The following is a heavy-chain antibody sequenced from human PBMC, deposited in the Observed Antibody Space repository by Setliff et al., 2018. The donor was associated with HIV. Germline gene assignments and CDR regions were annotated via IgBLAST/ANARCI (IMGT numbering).Heavy chain of an antibody. D-gene: IGHD6-19*01. V-gene: IGHV4-31*03. J-gene: IGHJ4*02. CDR1: GGSISSGGYY. Sequence: SETLSLTCTVSGGSISSGGYYWSWIRQHPGKGLEWIGYIYYSGSTYYNPYLKSRVTISVDTSKNQFSLRLTSVTAADTAVYFCARLNGIAVAGTRFTPQPSYYFDYWGQGTLVTVSS. CDR2: IYYSGST. CDR3: ARLNGIAVAGTRFTPQPSYYFDY.